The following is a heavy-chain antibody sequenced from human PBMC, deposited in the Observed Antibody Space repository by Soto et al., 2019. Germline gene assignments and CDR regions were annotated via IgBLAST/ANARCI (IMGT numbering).Heavy chain of an antibody. CDR2: IFYSGST. CDR1: GGSISGHY. V-gene: IGHV4-59*11. J-gene: IGHJ4*02. CDR3: ARLGSSGWSPDY. D-gene: IGHD6-19*01. Sequence: QVQLQESGPGLVKPSETLSLTCTVSGGSISGHYWTWIRKSPGKGLEWIGYIFYSGSTTYNPSLKSRVTISVDTSKNQFSLKLSSVTAADTAVYYCARLGSSGWSPDYWGQGTLVTVSS.